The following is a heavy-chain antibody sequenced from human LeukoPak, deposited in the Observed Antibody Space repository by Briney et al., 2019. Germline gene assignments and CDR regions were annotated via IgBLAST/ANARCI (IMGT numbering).Heavy chain of an antibody. V-gene: IGHV3-23*01. CDR2: ISGDGGNA. CDR1: GLTVTNAW. CDR3: AKDADSSSWYVRFDY. J-gene: IGHJ4*02. D-gene: IGHD6-13*01. Sequence: PGGSLRLSCAASGLTVTNAWMNWVCQAPGKGLEWVSAISGDGGNAYYADSVKGRFTISRDNSKNTLDLQMNSLRAEDTAVYYCAKDADSSSWYVRFDYWGQGTLVTVSS.